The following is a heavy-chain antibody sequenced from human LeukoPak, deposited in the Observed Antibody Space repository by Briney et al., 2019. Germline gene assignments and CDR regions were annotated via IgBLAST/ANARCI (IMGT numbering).Heavy chain of an antibody. CDR1: GGSISSYYW. CDR2: IYWDDDK. V-gene: IGHV2-5*08. D-gene: IGHD5-24*01. J-gene: IGHJ4*02. CDR3: ARRLVETEFDY. Sequence: TLSLTCTVSGGSISSYYWSWIRQPPGKALEWLALIYWDDDKRYSPSLKSRLTITKDTSKNQVVLTMTNMDPVDTATYYCARRLVETEFDYWGQGTLVTVSS.